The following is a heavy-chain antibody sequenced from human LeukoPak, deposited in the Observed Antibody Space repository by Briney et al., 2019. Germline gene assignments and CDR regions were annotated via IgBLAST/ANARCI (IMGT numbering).Heavy chain of an antibody. V-gene: IGHV3-23*01. J-gene: IGHJ4*02. CDR3: AKRGVVIRVILVGFHKEAYYFDS. D-gene: IGHD3-22*01. CDR1: GITLSNYG. CDR2: ISDTGGRT. Sequence: GGSLRLSCAVSGITLSNYGMTWVRQATGKGLEWVAGISDTGGRTNYADSVKGRFTISRDNPKNTLYLKMNSLRAEDTAVYFCAKRGVVIRVILVGFHKEAYYFDSWGQGALVTVSS.